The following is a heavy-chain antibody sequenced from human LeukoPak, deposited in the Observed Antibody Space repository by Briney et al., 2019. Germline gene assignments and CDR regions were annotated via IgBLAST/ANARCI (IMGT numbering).Heavy chain of an antibody. CDR3: ASGGTFDI. J-gene: IGHJ3*02. CDR2: ISSSSSYI. Sequence: PGGSLRLSCAASGFTVSNNYMNWVRQAPGKGLEWVSSISSSSSYIYYADSVKGRITISRDNAKNSLYLQMNSLRAEDTAVYYCASGGTFDIWGQGTMVTVSS. CDR1: GFTVSNNY. D-gene: IGHD4-23*01. V-gene: IGHV3-21*01.